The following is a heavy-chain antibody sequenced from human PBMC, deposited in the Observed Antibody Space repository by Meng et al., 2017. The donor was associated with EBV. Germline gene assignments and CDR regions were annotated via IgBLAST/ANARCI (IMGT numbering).Heavy chain of an antibody. J-gene: IGHJ4*02. CDR3: ASESGRGFTPDF. V-gene: IGHV1-69*01. D-gene: IGHD3-10*01. CDR1: GGPLRSDA. Sequence: VAVEQAGAEVKRPGSSVKISCKTSGGPLRSDAVCLVRQGPGQGLEWLGVLIPMSGAPHYAQKFQDRVTITADEYTRTHYMELSSLRSDDTAMYYCASESGRGFTPDFWGQGTLVTVSS. CDR2: LIPMSGAP.